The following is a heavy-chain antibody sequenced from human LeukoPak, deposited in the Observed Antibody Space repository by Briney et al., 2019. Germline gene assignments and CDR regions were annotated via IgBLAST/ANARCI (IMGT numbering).Heavy chain of an antibody. V-gene: IGHV1-69*05. CDR2: IIPIFGAA. CDR1: GGTFSSYA. J-gene: IGHJ4*02. CDR3: ARYAITGTTQFDY. Sequence: GASVKVSCKASGGTFSSYAISWVRQAPGQGLEWMGGIIPIFGAANYAQKFQGRVTITTDESTSTAYMELSSLRSEDTAVYYCARYAITGTTQFDYWGQGTLVTVSS. D-gene: IGHD1-7*01.